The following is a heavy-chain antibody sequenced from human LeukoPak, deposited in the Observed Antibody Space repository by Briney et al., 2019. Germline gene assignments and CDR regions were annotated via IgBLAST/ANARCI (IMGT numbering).Heavy chain of an antibody. CDR2: IIPIFGTA. CDR1: GGTFSSYA. CDR3: ARAEYCSSTSCYVPFDY. V-gene: IGHV1-69*13. Sequence: ASVKVSCKASGGTFSSYAISWVGQAPGQGLEWMGGIIPIFGTANYAQKFQGRVTITADESTSTAYMELSSLRSEDTAVYYCARAEYCSSTSCYVPFDYWGQGTLVTVSS. D-gene: IGHD2-2*01. J-gene: IGHJ4*02.